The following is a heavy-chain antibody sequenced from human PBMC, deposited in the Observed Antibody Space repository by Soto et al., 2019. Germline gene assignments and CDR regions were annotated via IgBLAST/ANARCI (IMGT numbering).Heavy chain of an antibody. CDR1: GCSFSDYE. CDR3: ARDRAAGGY. D-gene: IGHD6-13*01. V-gene: IGHV3-48*03. Sequence: EVQLVESGGGLAQPGGSLRLSCVASGCSFSDYEMNWVRQAPGKGLEWVAYISSGGSTIHYADSVRGRFTVSRDNARNSLYLQMNTLSVEDTALYYCARDRAAGGYWGQGTLVTVSS. J-gene: IGHJ4*02. CDR2: ISSGGSTI.